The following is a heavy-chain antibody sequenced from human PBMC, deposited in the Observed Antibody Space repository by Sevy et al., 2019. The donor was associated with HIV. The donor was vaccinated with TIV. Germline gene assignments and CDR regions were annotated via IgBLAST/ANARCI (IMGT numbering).Heavy chain of an antibody. V-gene: IGHV3-23*01. J-gene: IGHJ4*02. CDR1: GFTFSSYA. CDR2: ISGSGGST. Sequence: GGSLRLSCAASGFTFSSYAMSWVRQAPGKGLEWVPAISGSGGSTYYADSVKGRFTISRDNSKNTLYLQMNSLRAEDTAVYYCAKGSNDFWSGYSNFDYWGQGTLVTVSP. CDR3: AKGSNDFWSGYSNFDY. D-gene: IGHD3-3*01.